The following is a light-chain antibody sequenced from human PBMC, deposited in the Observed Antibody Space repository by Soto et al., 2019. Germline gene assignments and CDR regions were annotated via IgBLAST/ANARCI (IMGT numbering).Light chain of an antibody. Sequence: DVQMTQSPSTLSASVGDRVTLACRASHTITNALAWYQRKPGKAPKLLIFDASRLEEGVPSRFSGSGSGTEFTLTISSLRPDDFATYYCQQYKIFPATFGQGTKLDI. J-gene: IGKJ2*01. CDR2: DAS. CDR1: HTITNA. CDR3: QQYKIFPAT. V-gene: IGKV1-5*01.